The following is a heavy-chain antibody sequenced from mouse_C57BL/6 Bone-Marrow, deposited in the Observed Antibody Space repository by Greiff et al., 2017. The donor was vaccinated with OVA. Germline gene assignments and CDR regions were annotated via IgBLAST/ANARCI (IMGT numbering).Heavy chain of an antibody. CDR3: ARGAY. Sequence: VQRVESGAELVKPGASVKISCKASGYTFSTYWMNWVKQRPGKGLEWIGQIYPGDGDTNYNGKFKGKATLTADKSASTAYMQLSSLTSADSAVYFCARGAYWGQGTLVTVSS. J-gene: IGHJ3*01. CDR2: IYPGDGDT. V-gene: IGHV1-80*01. CDR1: GYTFSTYW.